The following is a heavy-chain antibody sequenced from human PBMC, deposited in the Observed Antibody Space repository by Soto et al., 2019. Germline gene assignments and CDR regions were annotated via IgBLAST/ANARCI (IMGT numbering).Heavy chain of an antibody. D-gene: IGHD3-9*01. Sequence: EVQLVESGGGLVKPGGSLRLSCEASGFSFSSWSMNWVRQAPGKGLEWVSCISGNSRQIFYGSSVKGRFTISRDNSKGYLYLQLNSLGVDDTGVYYCARGGATGAWFSNHWGQGTLVIVSS. J-gene: IGHJ4*02. CDR2: ISGNSRQI. V-gene: IGHV3-21*01. CDR1: GFSFSSWS. CDR3: ARGGATGAWFSNH.